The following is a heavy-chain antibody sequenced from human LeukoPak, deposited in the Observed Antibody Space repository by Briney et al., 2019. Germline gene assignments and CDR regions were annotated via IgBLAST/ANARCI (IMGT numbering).Heavy chain of an antibody. Sequence: SETLSLTCTVSGGSISSSSYYWGWIRQPPGKGLEWIGSIYYSGGTYYNPSLKSRVTISVDTSKNQFSLKLSSVTAADTAVYYCARVRGYGDSSYFDYWGQGTLVTVSS. CDR3: ARVRGYGDSSYFDY. CDR2: IYYSGGT. CDR1: GGSISSSSYY. J-gene: IGHJ4*02. D-gene: IGHD4-17*01. V-gene: IGHV4-39*07.